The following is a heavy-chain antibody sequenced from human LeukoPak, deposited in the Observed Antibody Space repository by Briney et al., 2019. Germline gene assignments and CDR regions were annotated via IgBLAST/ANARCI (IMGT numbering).Heavy chain of an antibody. J-gene: IGHJ4*02. D-gene: IGHD6-19*01. V-gene: IGHV3-15*01. Sequence: KTGGSLRLSCAASGFTFSDVWMSWVRQAPGKGLEWVGRIKIKAHGTTTDYAAPVAGRFTISRDDSRSTLYLEMNSLKTEDTAIYYCTTDQQQWLLDYWGQGTLVTVSS. CDR3: TTDQQQWLLDY. CDR2: IKIKAHGTTT. CDR1: GFTFSDVW.